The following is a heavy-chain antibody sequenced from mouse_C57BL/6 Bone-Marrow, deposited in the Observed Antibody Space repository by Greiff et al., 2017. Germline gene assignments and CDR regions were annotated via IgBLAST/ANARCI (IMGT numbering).Heavy chain of an antibody. CDR3: ARVTGATWYFDV. D-gene: IGHD4-1*01. Sequence: EVKLQESGPGLVKPSQPVFLTCTVTGISITTGNYRWSWIRQFPGNKLEWIGYIYYSGTITYNPSLTSRTTITRDTPKNQFFLEMNSLTAEDTATYYCARVTGATWYFDVWGTGTTVTVSS. V-gene: IGHV3-5*01. CDR2: IYYSGTI. J-gene: IGHJ1*03. CDR1: GISITTGNYR.